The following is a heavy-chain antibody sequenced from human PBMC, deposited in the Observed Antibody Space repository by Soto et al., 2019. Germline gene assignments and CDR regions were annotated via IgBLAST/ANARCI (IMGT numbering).Heavy chain of an antibody. CDR2: IVPVFGRP. J-gene: IGHJ4*02. V-gene: IGHV1-69*01. CDR3: AREGSSYNF. CDR1: GGSFSNFG. D-gene: IGHD5-12*01. Sequence: QVQLVQSGAELKKPGSSVKVSCKASGGSFSNFGVSWVRQALGQGLEWMGGIVPVFGRPNYAQRFRGRLTITADESKSTGYMELISLRSDDTDVYYCAREGSSYNFWGQGTQVTVSS.